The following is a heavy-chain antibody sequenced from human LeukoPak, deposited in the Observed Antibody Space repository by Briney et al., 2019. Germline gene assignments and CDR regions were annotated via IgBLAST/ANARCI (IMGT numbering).Heavy chain of an antibody. J-gene: IGHJ4*02. CDR1: GGSLSTHH. Sequence: SETLSLTCVVSGGSLSTHHWSWIRQSPGRGLEWIGYISDSGSTNYNPSLKSRVTISVDTSKNQFSLMLSSVTAADTAVYYCARSPSPYSSGWYFDYWGQGTLVTVSS. D-gene: IGHD6-19*01. CDR3: ARSPSPYSSGWYFDY. V-gene: IGHV4-59*11. CDR2: ISDSGST.